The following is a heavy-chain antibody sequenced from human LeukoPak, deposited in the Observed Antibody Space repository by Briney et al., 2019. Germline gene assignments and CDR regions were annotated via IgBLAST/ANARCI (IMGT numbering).Heavy chain of an antibody. CDR1: GFTFRSNA. Sequence: GGSLRLSCAASGFTFRSNAMTWVRQAPGKGLEWVSSISGSGGNTYYADSVKGRFTISGDNSKNTLYLQMNSLRAEDTAVYYCAKDSGDYDSRGYYFGAYWGQGTLVTVSS. CDR3: AKDSGDYDSRGYYFGAY. J-gene: IGHJ4*02. CDR2: ISGSGGNT. D-gene: IGHD3-22*01. V-gene: IGHV3-23*01.